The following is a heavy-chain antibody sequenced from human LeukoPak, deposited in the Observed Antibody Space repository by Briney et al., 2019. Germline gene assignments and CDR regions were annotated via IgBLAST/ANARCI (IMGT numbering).Heavy chain of an antibody. CDR2: ISSSSNYI. J-gene: IGHJ4*02. Sequence: PGGSLRLSCAASTLSFTSYSLNWVRQAPGKGPEWVSSISSSSNYIYYADSVKGRFTISRDNAKKSLFLQMNSLRVEDTAVYYCARGAFSSGWNHFDHWGQGTLVTVSS. D-gene: IGHD6-19*01. CDR3: ARGAFSSGWNHFDH. V-gene: IGHV3-21*01. CDR1: TLSFTSYS.